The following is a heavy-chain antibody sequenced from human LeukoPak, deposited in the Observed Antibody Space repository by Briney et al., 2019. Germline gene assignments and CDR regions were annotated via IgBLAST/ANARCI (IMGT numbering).Heavy chain of an antibody. D-gene: IGHD6-19*01. CDR3: ARIARQQWPPYYFDY. Sequence: SETLSLTCTVSGGSISSYYWSWIRQPPGKGLEWIGYIYYSGSTNYNPSLKSRVAISVDTSKNQFSLKLSSVTAADTAVYYCARIARQQWPPYYFDYWGQGTLVTVSS. CDR2: IYYSGST. J-gene: IGHJ4*02. CDR1: GGSISSYY. V-gene: IGHV4-59*01.